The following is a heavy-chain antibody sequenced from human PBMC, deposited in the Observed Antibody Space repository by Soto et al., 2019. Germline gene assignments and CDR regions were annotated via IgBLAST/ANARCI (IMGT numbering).Heavy chain of an antibody. CDR1: GFSLSTSGVG. V-gene: IGHV2-5*02. J-gene: IGHJ4*02. CDR3: THSGLQFLLPDY. D-gene: IGHD3-22*01. Sequence: QITLKESGPTLAKPTQTLTLTCTFSGFSLSTSGVGVGWFRQPPGKALDRLALIYLDDAKRYNPSLESRPTITKDPTKNQVVLTMTNMDTVDTATYYCTHSGLQFLLPDYWGQGTMVTVSS. CDR2: IYLDDAK.